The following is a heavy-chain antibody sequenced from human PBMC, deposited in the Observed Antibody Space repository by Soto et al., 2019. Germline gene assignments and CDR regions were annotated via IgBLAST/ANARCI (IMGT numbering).Heavy chain of an antibody. V-gene: IGHV1-69*01. D-gene: IGHD2-2*01. J-gene: IGHJ6*02. CDR3: AKSQGSSTSLEIYYYYYYGMDV. CDR2: IIPIPGTA. CDR1: GGTFGSYA. Sequence: QVQLVQSGAEVKKPGSSVKVSCKASGGTFGSYAISWVRQAPGQGLEWMGGIIPIPGTANYAQKFQGRVTIAADESTSTAYMELSSLRSEETAVYYCAKSQGSSTSLEIYYYYYYGMDVWGHGPAVTVSS.